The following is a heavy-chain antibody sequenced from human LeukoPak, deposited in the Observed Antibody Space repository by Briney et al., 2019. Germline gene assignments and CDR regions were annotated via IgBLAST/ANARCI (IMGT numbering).Heavy chain of an antibody. Sequence: SETLSLTCAVYGGSFSGYYWSWIRQPPGKGLEWIGEINHSGSTNYNPSLKSRVTISVDTSKNQFSLKLSSVTAADTAVYYCARLSIGDSSGQRFRAQGTMVSVSS. J-gene: IGHJ3*01. CDR1: GGSFSGYY. D-gene: IGHD3-22*01. V-gene: IGHV4-34*01. CDR3: ARLSIGDSSGQRF. CDR2: INHSGST.